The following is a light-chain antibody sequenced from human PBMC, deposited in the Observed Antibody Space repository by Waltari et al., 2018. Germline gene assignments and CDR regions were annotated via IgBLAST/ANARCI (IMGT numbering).Light chain of an antibody. CDR1: QDIRNE. CDR2: GAS. Sequence: AIQMTQSPSSLSASVGDRVTITCRASQDIRNELTWDQQRPGRAPKLLIYGASSLQSGVPSRFSGSGSGTDLSLTISRMQAEDFATYFCLQDFSYPRPFGQGTKVESK. CDR3: LQDFSYPRP. J-gene: IGKJ1*01. V-gene: IGKV1-6*01.